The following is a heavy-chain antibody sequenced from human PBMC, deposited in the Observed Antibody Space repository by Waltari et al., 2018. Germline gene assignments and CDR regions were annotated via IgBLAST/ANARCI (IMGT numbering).Heavy chain of an antibody. Sequence: QVQLVQSGAEVKKPGASVKVSCKASGYTFTSYGTSWVHQAPGQGREWMGEISAYNGNTNYAQKLQGRVTMTTDTSTSTAYMELRSLRSDDTAVYYCASSVGQLVQYYYYGMDVWGQGTTVTVSS. J-gene: IGHJ6*02. D-gene: IGHD6-6*01. CDR3: ASSVGQLVQYYYYGMDV. CDR1: GYTFTSYG. CDR2: ISAYNGNT. V-gene: IGHV1-18*01.